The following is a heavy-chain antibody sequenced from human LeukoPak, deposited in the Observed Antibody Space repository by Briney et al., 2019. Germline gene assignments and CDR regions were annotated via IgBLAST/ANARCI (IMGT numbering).Heavy chain of an antibody. D-gene: IGHD3-3*01. CDR1: GGSFSGYH. Sequence: SETLSLTCTVYGGSFSGYHWSWIRQPSGKGLEWLGEINHSGSTNYNPSLKSRVTISLDTSKNHCSLKLSSVTAADTAVYYCARGLVTHVGLWNYWGQGSLVTVSS. V-gene: IGHV4-34*01. J-gene: IGHJ4*02. CDR3: ARGLVTHVGLWNY. CDR2: INHSGST.